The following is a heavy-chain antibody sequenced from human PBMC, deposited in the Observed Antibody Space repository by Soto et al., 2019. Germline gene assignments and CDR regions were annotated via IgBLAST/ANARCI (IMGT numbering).Heavy chain of an antibody. D-gene: IGHD1-26*01. V-gene: IGHV4-4*02. CDR2: ISDRGTT. Sequence: QVQLQQSGPGLVKPSGTLSLTCAVSGDSMSNSDWWSLVRQPLGQGLEWIGEISDRGTTNYHPSLKSRVPISIDKSKNQFSRKLLSVTAAATAVYYCAIFRGSDTDWGQGTLVTVSS. CDR3: AIFRGSDTD. J-gene: IGHJ4*02. CDR1: GDSMSNSDW.